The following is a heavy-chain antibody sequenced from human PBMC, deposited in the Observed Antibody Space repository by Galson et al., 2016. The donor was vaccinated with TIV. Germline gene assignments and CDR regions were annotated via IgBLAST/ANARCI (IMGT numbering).Heavy chain of an antibody. D-gene: IGHD4-17*01. CDR2: ISGRGSYI. CDR1: GFMFSKDN. V-gene: IGHV3-21*04. Sequence: SLRLSCAASGFMFSKDNMHWVRQAPGKGLEWVACISGRGSYISYADSVKGRFTISRDNARNSLYLQMNSLTAEDTAMYYCTRKDGNYVPVYDGFDIWGPGTMVTVSS. CDR3: TRKDGNYVPVYDGFDI. J-gene: IGHJ3*02.